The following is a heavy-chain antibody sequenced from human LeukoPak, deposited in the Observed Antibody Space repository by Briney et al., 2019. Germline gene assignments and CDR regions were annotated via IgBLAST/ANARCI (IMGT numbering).Heavy chain of an antibody. CDR3: ARDVSSAVSLDY. D-gene: IGHD3-10*01. CDR1: GGSISSSSYY. Sequence: KPSETLSLTCTVSGGSISSSSYYWGWIRQPPGKGLEWIGSIYYSGSTYYNPSLKSRVTISVDRSKNQFSLKLSSVTAADTAVYYCARDVSSAVSLDYWGQGTLVTVSS. CDR2: IYYSGST. J-gene: IGHJ4*02. V-gene: IGHV4-39*07.